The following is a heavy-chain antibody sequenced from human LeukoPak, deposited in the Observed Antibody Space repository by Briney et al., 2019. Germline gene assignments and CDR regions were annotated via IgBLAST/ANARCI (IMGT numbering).Heavy chain of an antibody. V-gene: IGHV4-38-2*01. CDR1: GFTFSDYY. CDR2: IYYSGST. J-gene: IGHJ4*02. CDR3: ARVPYDYVWGSYRPGYYFDY. D-gene: IGHD3-16*02. Sequence: KSGGSLRLSCAASGFTFSDYYMSWIRQPPGKGLEWIGSIYYSGSTYYNPSLKSRVTISVDTSKNQFSLKLSSVTAADTAVYYCARVPYDYVWGSYRPGYYFDYWGQGTLVTVSS.